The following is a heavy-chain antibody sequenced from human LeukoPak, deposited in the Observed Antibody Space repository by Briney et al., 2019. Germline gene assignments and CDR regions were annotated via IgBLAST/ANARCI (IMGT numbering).Heavy chain of an antibody. CDR1: SGSISGYY. CDR2: IHYSGST. CDR3: ARYYCNSTTCYYFDY. D-gene: IGHD2-2*01. V-gene: IGHV4-59*01. J-gene: IGHJ4*02. Sequence: PSETLSLTCTVSSGSISGYYWSWIRQPPGKGLEWIGYIHYSGSTNYNPSLKGRVTISVDTSKNQFSLKLRSVTAADTAVYYCARYYCNSTTCYYFDYWGQGTLVTVSS.